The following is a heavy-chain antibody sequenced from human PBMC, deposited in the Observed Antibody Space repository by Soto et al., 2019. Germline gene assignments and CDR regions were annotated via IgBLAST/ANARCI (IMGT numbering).Heavy chain of an antibody. CDR3: ARGRYGDY. V-gene: IGHV1-18*01. D-gene: IGHD4-17*01. CDR1: GYTFTTYG. Sequence: QVQLVQSGAEVKKPGASVKVSCKASGYTFTTYGISWVRQAPGQGRGGVGWISAYSGNTKYAQKLQGRVTVTTDKSTSTAYMEVRSLRSDDTAVYYCARGRYGDYWGQGTLVTTSS. J-gene: IGHJ4*02. CDR2: ISAYSGNT.